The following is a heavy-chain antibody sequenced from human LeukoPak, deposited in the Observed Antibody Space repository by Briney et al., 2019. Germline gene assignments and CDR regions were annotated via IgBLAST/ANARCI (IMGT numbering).Heavy chain of an antibody. V-gene: IGHV3-48*03. Sequence: GGSLRLSCAASGFTFSSYEMNWVRQAPGKGLEWVSYISSSGSTIYYADSVKGRFTISRDNAKNSLYLQMNSLRAEDTAVCYCAREPPAYYYGMDVWGKGTTVTVSS. CDR2: ISSSGSTI. CDR1: GFTFSSYE. J-gene: IGHJ6*04. CDR3: AREPPAYYYGMDV.